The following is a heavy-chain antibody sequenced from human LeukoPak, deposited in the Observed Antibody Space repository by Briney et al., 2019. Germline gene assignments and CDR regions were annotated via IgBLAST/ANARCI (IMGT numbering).Heavy chain of an antibody. Sequence: GGSLKISCKGSGYSFTSYWIGWVRQMPGKGLELMGIIYPGDSDTRYSPSFQGQVTISADKSISTAYLQWSSLKASDTAMYYCARRDTAMIYNWFDPWGQGTLVTVSS. CDR2: IYPGDSDT. CDR3: ARRDTAMIYNWFDP. D-gene: IGHD5-18*01. V-gene: IGHV5-51*01. J-gene: IGHJ5*02. CDR1: GYSFTSYW.